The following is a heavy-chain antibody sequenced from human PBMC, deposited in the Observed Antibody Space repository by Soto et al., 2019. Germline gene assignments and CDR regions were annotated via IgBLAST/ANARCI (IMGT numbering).Heavy chain of an antibody. CDR3: ARSNVTRSRISDYGMDV. CDR2: INHSGST. CDR1: GGSFSGYY. J-gene: IGHJ6*02. V-gene: IGHV4-34*01. D-gene: IGHD3-10*01. Sequence: SETLSLTCAVYGGSFSGYYWSWIRQPPGKGLEWIGEINHSGSTNYNPSLKSRVTISVDTSKNQFSLKLSSVTAADTAVYYCARSNVTRSRISDYGMDVWGQGTSVTVSS.